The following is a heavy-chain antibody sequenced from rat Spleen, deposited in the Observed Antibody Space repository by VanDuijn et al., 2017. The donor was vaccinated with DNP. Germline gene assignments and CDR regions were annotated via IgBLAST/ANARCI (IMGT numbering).Heavy chain of an antibody. J-gene: IGHJ2*01. D-gene: IGHD4-3*01. Sequence: EVQLVESGGGLVQPGRSLKLSCAASGFTFSDYNLAWVRQAPKKGLEWVATISDVSSTYYRHAVKGRFTVSRDNAKSTLDLQMNSLRSEDMATYYCVRWNSGHFDYWGQGVMVTVSS. CDR1: GFTFSDYN. CDR3: VRWNSGHFDY. CDR2: ISDVSST. V-gene: IGHV5-7*01.